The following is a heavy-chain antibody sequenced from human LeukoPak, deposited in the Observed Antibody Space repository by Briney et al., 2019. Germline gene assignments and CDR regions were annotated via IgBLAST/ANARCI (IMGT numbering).Heavy chain of an antibody. CDR3: ARGPDIVVVPADIGFLGYFDY. CDR2: IIPIFGTA. V-gene: IGHV1-69*05. J-gene: IGHJ4*02. CDR1: GGTFGSYA. Sequence: EASVKVSCKASGGTFGSYAISWVRQAPGQGLEWMGGIIPIFGTANYAQKFQGRVTITTDESTSTAYMELSSLRSEDTAVYYCARGPDIVVVPADIGFLGYFDYWGQGTLVTVSS. D-gene: IGHD2-2*01.